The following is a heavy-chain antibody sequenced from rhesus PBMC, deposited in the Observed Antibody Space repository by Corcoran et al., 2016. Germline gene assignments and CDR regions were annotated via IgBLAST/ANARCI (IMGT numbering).Heavy chain of an antibody. Sequence: EVQLVESGGGLVQPGGSLRLSCAASGFTFSSYWMYWVRQAPGKGLEWVSHITSDGSSTNYADSVKGRFPISRENAKNSLYLQMNSLRAEDTAVYYCTSVYSWNFDYWGQGVLVTVSS. D-gene: IGHD1-1-1*01. CDR1: GFTFSSYW. J-gene: IGHJ4*01. CDR3: TSVYSWNFDY. CDR2: ITSDGSST. V-gene: IGHV3S19*01.